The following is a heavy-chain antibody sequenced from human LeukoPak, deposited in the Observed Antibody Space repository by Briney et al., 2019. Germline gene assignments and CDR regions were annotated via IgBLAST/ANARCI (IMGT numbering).Heavy chain of an antibody. J-gene: IGHJ5*02. V-gene: IGHV1-2*04. CDR1: GYTFTGYY. D-gene: IGHD3-10*01. CDR2: INPNSGGT. Sequence: GASVKVSCKASGYTFTGYYMHWVRQAPGQGLEWMGWINPNSGGTNYAQKFQGWVTMTRDTSISTAYMELSRLRSDDTAVYYCARGGITMVRGVIRSSWFDPWGQGTLVTVSS. CDR3: ARGGITMVRGVIRSSWFDP.